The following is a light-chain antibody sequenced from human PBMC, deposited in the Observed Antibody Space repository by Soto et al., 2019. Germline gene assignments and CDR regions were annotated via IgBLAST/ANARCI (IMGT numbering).Light chain of an antibody. Sequence: QSVLTQPASVSGSPGQSITVSCTGTSGDVGGYNFVSWYQQLPGKAPKLMIYEVTSRPSGVSNRFSGSKSGNTASLTISGLQPEDEAEYYCSSYTTSSTVVFGTGTKVTVL. CDR2: EVT. CDR1: SGDVGGYNF. J-gene: IGLJ1*01. CDR3: SSYTTSSTVV. V-gene: IGLV2-14*03.